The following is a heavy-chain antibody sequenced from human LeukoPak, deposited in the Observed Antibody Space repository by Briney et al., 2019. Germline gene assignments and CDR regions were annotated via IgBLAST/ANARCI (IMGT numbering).Heavy chain of an antibody. Sequence: GASVTVSCKASGYTFTGYYMHWVRQAPGQGLEWMGWINPNSGGTNYAQKFQGRVTMTRDTSISTAYMELSRLRSDDTAVYYCARARYEGYDFWSGPDYWGQGTLVTVSS. J-gene: IGHJ4*02. CDR3: ARARYEGYDFWSGPDY. D-gene: IGHD3-3*01. V-gene: IGHV1-2*02. CDR1: GYTFTGYY. CDR2: INPNSGGT.